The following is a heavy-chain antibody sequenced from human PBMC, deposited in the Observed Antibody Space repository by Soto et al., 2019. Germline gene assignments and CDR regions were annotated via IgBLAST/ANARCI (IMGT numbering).Heavy chain of an antibody. J-gene: IGHJ6*02. CDR1: GYTFTSYY. V-gene: IGHV1-46*01. CDR2: INPSGGST. D-gene: IGHD3-9*01. Sequence: GASVKVSCKASGYTFTSYYMHWVRQAPGQGLEWMGIINPSGGSTSYAQKFQGRVTMTRDTSTSTVYMELSSLRSDDTAVYYCARDGRYFDWLLPPFDYYYYGMDVWGQGTTVTV. CDR3: ARDGRYFDWLLPPFDYYYYGMDV.